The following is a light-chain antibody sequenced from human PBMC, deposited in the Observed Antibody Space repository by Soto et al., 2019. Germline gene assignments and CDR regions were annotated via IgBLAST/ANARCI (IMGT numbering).Light chain of an antibody. J-gene: IGKJ1*01. CDR3: QQYAISPRT. CDR1: QNINNNY. CDR2: GAS. V-gene: IGKV3-20*01. Sequence: EIVLTQSPGTLSLSPGERATLSCGASQNINNNYLAWFQQKPGQAPRLLIYGASTRATGIPDRFSGSGSGTDFTLTISRLEPEDFAVYYGQQYAISPRTFGQGTVVEI.